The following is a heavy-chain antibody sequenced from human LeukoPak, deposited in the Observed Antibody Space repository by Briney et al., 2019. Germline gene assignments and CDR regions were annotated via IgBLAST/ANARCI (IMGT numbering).Heavy chain of an antibody. D-gene: IGHD3-22*01. Sequence: SETLSLTCTVSGGSISSYYWSWIRQPPGKGLEWIGYIYYSGSTNYNPSLKSRVTISVDTSKNQFSLKLSSVTAADTAVYYCARGSDYYDSSGYWGYFDYWGQGTLVTVSS. CDR1: GGSISSYY. J-gene: IGHJ4*02. CDR2: IYYSGST. CDR3: ARGSDYYDSSGYWGYFDY. V-gene: IGHV4-59*08.